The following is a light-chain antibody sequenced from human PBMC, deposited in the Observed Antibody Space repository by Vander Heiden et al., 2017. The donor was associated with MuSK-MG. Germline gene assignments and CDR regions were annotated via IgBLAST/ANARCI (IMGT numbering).Light chain of an antibody. CDR1: QSISSY. V-gene: IGKV1-39*01. CDR3: QQSDSTPRT. Sequence: DIQMTQAPSSLSASVGDRVTITCRASQSISSYLNWYQQKPGKAPKLLIYAASSLQSGVPSRFSGSGSGTDFTLTISRLQPEDSATYYCQQSDSTPRTFGQGTKLEIK. CDR2: AAS. J-gene: IGKJ2*01.